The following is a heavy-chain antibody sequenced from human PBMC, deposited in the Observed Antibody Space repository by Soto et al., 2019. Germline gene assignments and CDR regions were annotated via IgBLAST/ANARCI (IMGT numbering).Heavy chain of an antibody. J-gene: IGHJ5*02. V-gene: IGHV3-30*18. D-gene: IGHD4-17*01. CDR1: GFSFSSYD. CDR3: GKYSDYGDHRDWFDP. CDR2: ISYHGVNK. Sequence: QVQLVESGGGVVYPGRSLRLSCTASGFSFSSYDVHWVRQAPGKGLVWVAVISYHGVNKYYADSVNGRFTISRDNSKNMVFQQMNSLTVEDTAVYYCGKYSDYGDHRDWFDPWGQGTLVTVSS.